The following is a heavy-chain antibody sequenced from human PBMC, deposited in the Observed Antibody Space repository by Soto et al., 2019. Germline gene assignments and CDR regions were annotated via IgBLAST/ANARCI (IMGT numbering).Heavy chain of an antibody. V-gene: IGHV3-23*01. CDR3: ARSAVAGNYWFFDL. CDR2: VSGSGGST. Sequence: EVQLLESGGGLVQPGGSLRLSCAGSGFTFSSYAMSWVRQAPGKGLEWVSAVSGSGGSTYYAESVKGRFTISRDNSRNTLYLQMNSLRAEDTAVYHCARSAVAGNYWFFDLWGRGTLATVSS. D-gene: IGHD6-19*01. J-gene: IGHJ2*01. CDR1: GFTFSSYA.